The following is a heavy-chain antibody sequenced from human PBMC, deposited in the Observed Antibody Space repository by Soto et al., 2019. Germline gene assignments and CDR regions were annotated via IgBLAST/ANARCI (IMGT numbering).Heavy chain of an antibody. V-gene: IGHV3-48*02. J-gene: IGHJ4*02. Sequence: EVQLVESGGGLEQPGGSLRLSCAASGFGFSTYSMNWVRQAPGKGLEWVSYISSSSSTVYYADSVKGRFTISRDNAKNSLYLQMNSLRDEDTAVYYCTRESTSTLGIVGAIYGDHWGQGTLVTVSS. CDR3: TRESTSTLGIVGAIYGDH. CDR1: GFGFSTYS. D-gene: IGHD1-26*01. CDR2: ISSSSSTV.